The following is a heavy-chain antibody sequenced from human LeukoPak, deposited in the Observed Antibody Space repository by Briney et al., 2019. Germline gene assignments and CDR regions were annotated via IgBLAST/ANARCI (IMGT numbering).Heavy chain of an antibody. Sequence: TGGSLRLSCAASGFTFSSYAMSWVRQAPGKGLEWVSAISGSGGSTYYADSVKGRFTISRDNSKNTLYLQMNSLRAEDTAVYYCAKENLDYGDYYPPYYYYGMDVWGQGTTVTVSS. CDR1: GFTFSSYA. J-gene: IGHJ6*02. CDR2: ISGSGGST. V-gene: IGHV3-23*01. CDR3: AKENLDYGDYYPPYYYYGMDV. D-gene: IGHD4-17*01.